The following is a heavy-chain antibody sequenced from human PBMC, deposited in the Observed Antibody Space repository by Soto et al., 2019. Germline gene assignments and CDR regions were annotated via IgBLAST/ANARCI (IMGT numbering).Heavy chain of an antibody. V-gene: IGHV2-5*02. CDR2: IYWDDDK. D-gene: IGHD2-15*01. CDR3: AHAMLYCTGGSCSTWFDS. J-gene: IGHJ5*01. Sequence: QITLKESGPTLVKPTQTLTLTCTFSGFSLSTHGVGVGWIRQPAGKALEWLALIYWDDDKRYSASLNSRLTITNDTSKNQVVLTMTHVDPVDTATYYCAHAMLYCTGGSCSTWFDSWGPGTLVTVSS. CDR1: GFSLSTHGVG.